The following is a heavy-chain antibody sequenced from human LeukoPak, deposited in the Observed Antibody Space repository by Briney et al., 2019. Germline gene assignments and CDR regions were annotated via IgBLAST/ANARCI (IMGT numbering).Heavy chain of an antibody. CDR3: AKATGSGSYYVYYFDY. J-gene: IGHJ4*02. D-gene: IGHD3-10*01. CDR2: INSDGSST. V-gene: IGHV3-74*01. Sequence: GGSLRLSCAASGFTFSSYWMHWVRQAPGKGLVWVSRINSDGSSTSYADSVKGRFTISRDNAKNTLYLQMNSLRAEDTAVYYCAKATGSGSYYVYYFDYWGQGTLVTVSS. CDR1: GFTFSSYW.